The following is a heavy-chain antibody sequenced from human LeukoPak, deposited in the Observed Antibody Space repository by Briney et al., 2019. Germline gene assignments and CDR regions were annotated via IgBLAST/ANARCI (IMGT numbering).Heavy chain of an antibody. CDR2: IYYSGST. CDR3: AREAAGRDAFDI. V-gene: IGHV4-59*01. D-gene: IGHD6-13*01. Sequence: PSETLSLTCTVSGGSISSYYWSWIRQPPGKGLEWIGYIYYSGSTNYNPSLKSRVTISVDTSKNQFSLKLSSVTAADTAAYYCAREAAGRDAFDIWGQGTMVTVSS. J-gene: IGHJ3*02. CDR1: GGSISSYY.